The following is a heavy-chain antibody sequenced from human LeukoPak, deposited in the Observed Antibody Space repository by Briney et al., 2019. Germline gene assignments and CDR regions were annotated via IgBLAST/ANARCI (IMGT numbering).Heavy chain of an antibody. CDR1: GYSFTSYW. CDR2: IYPGDSDT. Sequence: GESLKISCKGSGYSFTSYWIGWVRQMPGKGLEWMGIIYPGDSDTRYSPSFQGQVTISADKSISTAYLQWSSLKASDTAMYYCARQKAYCGGDCPFDYWGQGTLATVSS. D-gene: IGHD2-21*02. V-gene: IGHV5-51*01. J-gene: IGHJ4*02. CDR3: ARQKAYCGGDCPFDY.